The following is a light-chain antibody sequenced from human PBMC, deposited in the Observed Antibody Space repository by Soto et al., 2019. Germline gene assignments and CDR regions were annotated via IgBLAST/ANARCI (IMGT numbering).Light chain of an antibody. CDR1: QNIPSIY. CDR2: DTS. CDR3: QQYDTSLT. Sequence: EIVLTQSPASLSLSPGERATLFCGASQNIPSIYLAWYQVKPGLAPRLLIYDTSMRATGIPDRFTGSGSGPAFTLTITRLDPEDSAVYYCQQYDTSLTFGGGTKVEIK. J-gene: IGKJ4*01. V-gene: IGKV3D-20*01.